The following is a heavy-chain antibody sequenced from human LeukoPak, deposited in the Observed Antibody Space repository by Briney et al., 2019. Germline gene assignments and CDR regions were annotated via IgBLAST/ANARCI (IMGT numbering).Heavy chain of an antibody. CDR3: ARHVGGDYYYGLDV. Sequence: PSETLSLTCAVYGGSFSGYYWSWIRQPPGKGLEWIGYISNSGTINYNPSLESRVTMSVDTSKDQFSLKVISVTAADTAVYYCARHVGGDYYYGLDVWGQGTTVTVSS. J-gene: IGHJ6*02. CDR2: ISNSGTI. V-gene: IGHV4-59*08. D-gene: IGHD4-23*01. CDR1: GGSFSGYY.